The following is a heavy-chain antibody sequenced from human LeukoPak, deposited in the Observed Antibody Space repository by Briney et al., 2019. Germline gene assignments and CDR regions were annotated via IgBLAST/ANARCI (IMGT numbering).Heavy chain of an antibody. CDR3: ARDDNWGFDY. Sequence: GGSLRLSCAASGFAFSDYSMNWVRQAPGKGLEWIANTRGSGSGMGSGNYYAGAVKGRFTISRDNAKNSLYLQMNSLRAEDTAFYYCARDDNWGFDYWGQGALVTDSS. V-gene: IGHV3-21*05. CDR2: TRGSGSGM. D-gene: IGHD7-27*01. CDR1: GFAFSDYS. J-gene: IGHJ4*02.